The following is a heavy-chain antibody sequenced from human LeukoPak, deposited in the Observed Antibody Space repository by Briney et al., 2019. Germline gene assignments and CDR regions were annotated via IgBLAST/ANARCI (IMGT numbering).Heavy chain of an antibody. J-gene: IGHJ4*02. CDR3: AKDLALYSSTWSFDY. Sequence: PPGSLRLSCAASGFTFSSYGMHWVRQAPGKGLEWVAVIWYDGSNKYYADSVKGRFTISRDNSKNTLYVQMNSLRAEDTAVYYCAKDLALYSSTWSFDYWGLGTLVTVSS. D-gene: IGHD6-13*01. CDR1: GFTFSSYG. CDR2: IWYDGSNK. V-gene: IGHV3-33*06.